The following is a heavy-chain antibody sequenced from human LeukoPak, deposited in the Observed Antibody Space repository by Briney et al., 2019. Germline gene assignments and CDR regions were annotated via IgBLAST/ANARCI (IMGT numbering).Heavy chain of an antibody. Sequence: ASVKVSCKASGYTFTNSDINWVRQAAGQGLEWMGWMNPDSGNTGYARNFQGRVTMTRNTSISTAYMELSSLRSEDTAVYYCARYITMVRGGSWFDPWGQGTLVTVAS. V-gene: IGHV1-8*01. J-gene: IGHJ5*02. CDR2: MNPDSGNT. CDR3: ARYITMVRGGSWFDP. D-gene: IGHD3-10*01. CDR1: GYTFTNSD.